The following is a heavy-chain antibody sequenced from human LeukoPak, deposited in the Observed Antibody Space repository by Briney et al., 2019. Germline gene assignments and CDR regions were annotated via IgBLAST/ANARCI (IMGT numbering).Heavy chain of an antibody. CDR2: ISSRSSYI. CDR3: ARDDAFDI. Sequence: GESLKISCAASGFTFSSYSMNWVRQAPGKGLEWVSSISSRSSYIYYADSVKGRFTISRDNAKNSLYLQMNSLRAEDTAVYYCARDDAFDIWGQGTMVTVSS. J-gene: IGHJ3*02. CDR1: GFTFSSYS. V-gene: IGHV3-21*01.